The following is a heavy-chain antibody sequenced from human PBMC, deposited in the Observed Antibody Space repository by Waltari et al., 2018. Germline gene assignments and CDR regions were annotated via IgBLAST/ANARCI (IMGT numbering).Heavy chain of an antibody. V-gene: IGHV1-2*01. CDR1: GSTFTYYL. CDR3: ARDPGPIVGAPDL. Sequence: QEQLVQSGSEVKKPGASVRVSCQASGSTFTYYLPPWFRQTPGQGFVWMGWFNPKNGDSNSAEKVVGRVTSTRDTAINTVYLDLSGLRSDDTAVFFCARDPGPIVGAPDLWGQGTLVTVSS. D-gene: IGHD1-26*01. CDR2: FNPKNGDS. J-gene: IGHJ5*02.